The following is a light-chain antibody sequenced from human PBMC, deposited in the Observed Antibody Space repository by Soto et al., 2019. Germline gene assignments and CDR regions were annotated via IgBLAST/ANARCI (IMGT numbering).Light chain of an antibody. CDR1: QIVGGDT. CDR3: QQYGRSPFT. CDR2: EAS. Sequence: EIGLTKCAGTLSLSPGERATLSCRASQIVGGDTLAWYQQKPGQAPRLLIYEASNRATGIPARFSGSGSGADFTLTISRLEPEDFAVYYCQQYGRSPFTFGPGTKVDIK. V-gene: IGKV3-20*01. J-gene: IGKJ3*01.